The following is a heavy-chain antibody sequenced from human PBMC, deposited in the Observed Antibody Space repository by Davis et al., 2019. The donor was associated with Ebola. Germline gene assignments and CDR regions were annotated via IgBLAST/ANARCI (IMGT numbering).Heavy chain of an antibody. V-gene: IGHV3-48*01. CDR2: ITGGSVTI. CDR1: GFTFSTYS. J-gene: IGHJ6*02. D-gene: IGHD7-27*01. Sequence: GGSLRLSCAASGFTFSTYSMNWVRQAPGKGLEWVSYITGGSVTIYYADSVKGRFTISRDNAKNSLYLQMNSLRAEDTAVYYCAKDLGYYDMDVWGQGTTVTVSS. CDR3: AKDLGYYDMDV.